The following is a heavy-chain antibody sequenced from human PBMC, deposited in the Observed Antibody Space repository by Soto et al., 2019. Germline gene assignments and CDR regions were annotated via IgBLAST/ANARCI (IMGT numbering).Heavy chain of an antibody. D-gene: IGHD3-22*01. V-gene: IGHV3-21*01. CDR3: ARNGDYYDSSGYPYYYYGMDV. J-gene: IGHJ6*02. Sequence: EVQLVESGGGLVKPGGSLRLSCGASGFTFSSYNMNWVRQAPGKGLEWVSSISSSSSYIYYADSVKGRFTISRDNAKNSLYLQMNSLRAEDTAVYYCARNGDYYDSSGYPYYYYGMDVWGQGTTVTVSS. CDR1: GFTFSSYN. CDR2: ISSSSSYI.